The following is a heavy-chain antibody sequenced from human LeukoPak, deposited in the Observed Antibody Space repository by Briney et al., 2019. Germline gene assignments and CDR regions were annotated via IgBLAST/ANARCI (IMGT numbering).Heavy chain of an antibody. CDR3: ARVGVGDIHLDF. D-gene: IGHD3-9*01. CDR2: ISYSGNT. V-gene: IGHV4-30-4*01. J-gene: IGHJ4*02. CDR1: GVSLTSDNYY. Sequence: SETLSLTCTVSGVSLTSDNYYWSWIRQPPGKGLEWIGYISYSGNTYCNPSLKSRVITSVDTSKNQFSLKLSSVTAADTAVYHCARVGVGDIHLDFWGQGTLVTVSS.